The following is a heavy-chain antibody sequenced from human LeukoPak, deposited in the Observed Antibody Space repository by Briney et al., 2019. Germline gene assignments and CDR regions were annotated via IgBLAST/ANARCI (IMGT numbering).Heavy chain of an antibody. Sequence: PGGSLRLSCAASGFTFSTYAMHWVRQAPGKGLEWVAFISYDGTNKYCADSVKGRFTISRDNSKNTLYLQMNSLGAEDTAVYYCARDGLTMIVVGGAFDIWGQGTMVTVSS. D-gene: IGHD3-22*01. J-gene: IGHJ3*02. CDR3: ARDGLTMIVVGGAFDI. CDR2: ISYDGTNK. V-gene: IGHV3-30-3*01. CDR1: GFTFSTYA.